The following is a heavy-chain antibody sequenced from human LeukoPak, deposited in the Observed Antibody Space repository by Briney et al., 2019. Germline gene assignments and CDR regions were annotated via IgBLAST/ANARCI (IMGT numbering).Heavy chain of an antibody. V-gene: IGHV3-33*01. CDR1: GFTFSSYG. CDR3: ARDYDILTGYQITGWFDP. Sequence: PGRSLRLSCAASGFTFSSYGMHWVRQAPGRGLEWVAVIWYDGSNKYYADSVKGRFTISRDNSKNTLYLQMNSLRAEDTAVYYCARDYDILTGYQITGWFDPWGQGTLVTVSS. J-gene: IGHJ5*02. CDR2: IWYDGSNK. D-gene: IGHD3-9*01.